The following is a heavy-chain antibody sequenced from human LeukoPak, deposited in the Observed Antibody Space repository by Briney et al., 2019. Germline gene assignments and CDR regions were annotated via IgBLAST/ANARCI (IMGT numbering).Heavy chain of an antibody. J-gene: IGHJ5*02. CDR3: ARGYYDSSEAT. Sequence: GGAVRLSCAGSGFTFSSYSMKWVGQARGKGVEGVSYISSSSITIYYPASVKGRFTTPRDNAKTSLYLQMTSLRDEDTAVYSCARGYYDSSEATWGQGTLVTVSS. V-gene: IGHV3-48*02. CDR1: GFTFSSYS. CDR2: ISSSSITI. D-gene: IGHD3-22*01.